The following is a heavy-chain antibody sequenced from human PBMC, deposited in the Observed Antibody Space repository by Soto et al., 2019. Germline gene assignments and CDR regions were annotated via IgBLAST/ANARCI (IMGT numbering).Heavy chain of an antibody. J-gene: IGHJ6*03. D-gene: IGHD5-18*01. CDR2: INPNSGGT. Sequence: ASVKVSCKASGYTFTGYYMHWVRQAPGQGLEWMGWINPNSGGTNYAQKFQGWVTMTRDTSISTAYMELSRLRSDDTAVYYCARAVRGYSYGYRPYYYYYYMDVWGKGTTVTVSS. CDR1: GYTFTGYY. CDR3: ARAVRGYSYGYRPYYYYYYMDV. V-gene: IGHV1-2*04.